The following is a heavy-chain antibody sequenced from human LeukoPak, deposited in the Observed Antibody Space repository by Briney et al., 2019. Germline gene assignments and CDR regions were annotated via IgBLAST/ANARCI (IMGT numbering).Heavy chain of an antibody. D-gene: IGHD6-13*01. CDR2: INHSGST. CDR3: ARAAAAGTFRYYYYYMDV. J-gene: IGHJ6*03. V-gene: IGHV4-34*01. Sequence: SETLSLTCAVYGGSISGYYWSWIRQPPGKGLEWTGEINHSGSTNYNPSLKSRVTISVDTSKNQFSLKLSSVTAADTAVYYCARAAAAGTFRYYYYYMDVWGKGTTVTVSS. CDR1: GGSISGYY.